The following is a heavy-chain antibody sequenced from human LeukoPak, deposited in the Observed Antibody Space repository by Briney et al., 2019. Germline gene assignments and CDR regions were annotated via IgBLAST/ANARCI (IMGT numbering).Heavy chain of an antibody. CDR2: IYFSGGT. J-gene: IGHJ6*03. Sequence: SETLSLTCTVSGDSISSSNCYWGWIRQPPGKGLEWIGSIYFSGGTYYNASLKSRVTISVDTSKNQFSLKLSSVTAADTAVYYCARLARSSGYMDVWGKGTTVTISS. D-gene: IGHD6-19*01. CDR3: ARLARSSGYMDV. CDR1: GDSISSSNCY. V-gene: IGHV4-39*01.